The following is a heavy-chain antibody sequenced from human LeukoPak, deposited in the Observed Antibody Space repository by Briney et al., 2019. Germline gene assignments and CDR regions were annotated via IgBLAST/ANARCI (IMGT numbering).Heavy chain of an antibody. CDR1: GFTFSSYG. CDR2: IWYDGSNK. CDR3: AKRGGDHPSSTSWAFDI. Sequence: PGGSLRLSCAASGFTFSSYGMHWVRQAPGKGLEWVAVIWYDGSNKYYADSVKGRFTISRDNSKNTLYLQMNSLRAEDTAVYYCAKRGGDHPSSTSWAFDIWGQGTMVTVSS. D-gene: IGHD4-17*01. V-gene: IGHV3-33*06. J-gene: IGHJ3*02.